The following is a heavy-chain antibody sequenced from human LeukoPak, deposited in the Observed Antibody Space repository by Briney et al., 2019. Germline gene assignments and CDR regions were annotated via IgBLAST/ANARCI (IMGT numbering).Heavy chain of an antibody. Sequence: GGSLRLSCAASGFTFSSYWMSWVRQAPGKGLEWVANIKQDGSEKYYVDSVKGRFTISRDNAKNSLYLQMNSLRAEDTAVYYCAREGIVVPAAMLLWGRGTLVTVSS. V-gene: IGHV3-7*01. CDR2: IKQDGSEK. J-gene: IGHJ4*02. CDR1: GFTFSSYW. D-gene: IGHD2-2*01. CDR3: AREGIVVPAAMLL.